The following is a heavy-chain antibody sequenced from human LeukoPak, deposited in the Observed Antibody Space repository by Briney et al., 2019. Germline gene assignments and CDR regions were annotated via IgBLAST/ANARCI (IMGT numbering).Heavy chain of an antibody. V-gene: IGHV1-8*01. D-gene: IGHD6-13*01. CDR1: GYTFTSYD. Sequence: ASVKVSCKASGYTFTSYDINWVRQATGQGLEWMGWMNPNSGNTGYAQKFQGRVTMTRNTSISTAYMELSSLRSEDTAVYYGARVEAAAGTQDYWGQGTLVTVSS. CDR3: ARVEAAAGTQDY. J-gene: IGHJ4*02. CDR2: MNPNSGNT.